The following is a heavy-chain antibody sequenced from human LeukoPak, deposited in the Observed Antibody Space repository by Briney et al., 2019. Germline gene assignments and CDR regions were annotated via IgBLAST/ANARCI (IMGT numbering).Heavy chain of an antibody. D-gene: IGHD3-22*01. J-gene: IGHJ4*02. V-gene: IGHV7-4-1*02. CDR3: ARVFGDYYDSSGYRDY. CDR1: GYTFTSYA. CDR2: INTNTGNP. Sequence: ASVKVSCKASGYTFTSYAMNWVRQAPGQGLEWMGWINTNTGNPTYAQGFTGRFVFSLDTSVSTACLQISSLKAEDTAVYYCARVFGDYYDSSGYRDYWGQGTLVTVSS.